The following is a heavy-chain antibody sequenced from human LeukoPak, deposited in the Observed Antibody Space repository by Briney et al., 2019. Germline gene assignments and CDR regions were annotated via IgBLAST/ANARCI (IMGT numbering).Heavy chain of an antibody. D-gene: IGHD3-22*01. CDR3: ARGLGTYDSSELTWPMISF. V-gene: IGHV1-8*02. J-gene: IGHJ4*02. Sequence: ASVKVSCKASGFTFTSSAMQWVRQASGQGLEWMGWMNPDSGDTAYSQNFQGRITMTRSTSISTAYMELSSLRSEDTAVYYCARGLGTYDSSELTWPMISFWGQGTVVTVSS. CDR1: GFTFTSSA. CDR2: MNPDSGDT.